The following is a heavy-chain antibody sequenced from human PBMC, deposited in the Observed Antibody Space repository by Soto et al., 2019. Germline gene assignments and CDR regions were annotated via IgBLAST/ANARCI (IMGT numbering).Heavy chain of an antibody. CDR3: ARHHSYYYDISGSDRADSGFDY. J-gene: IGHJ4*02. D-gene: IGHD3-22*01. CDR2: IYYSGST. CDR1: CGSISSGSYY. Sequence: PSETLSLTCTVSCGSISSGSYYWCWIRQPPRKGLEWIGSIYYSGSTYYNPSLKSRVTISVDTSKNQFSLKLSSVTSADTAAYYCARHHSYYYDISGSDRADSGFDYWGQGTLVTVSS. V-gene: IGHV4-39*01.